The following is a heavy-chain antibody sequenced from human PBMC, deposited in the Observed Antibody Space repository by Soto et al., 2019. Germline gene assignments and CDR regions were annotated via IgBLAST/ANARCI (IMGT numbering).Heavy chain of an antibody. CDR3: ARARAIAAAGISWFDP. D-gene: IGHD6-13*01. V-gene: IGHV3-74*01. CDR2: INSDGSST. CDR1: GFTFSSYW. Sequence: EVQLVESGGGLVQPGGSLRLSCAASGFTFSSYWMHWVRQAPGKGLVFVSRINSDGSSTSYADSVKGRFTISRDNAKNTLYLQMNSLRAEDTAVYYCARARAIAAAGISWFDPWGQGTLVSVSS. J-gene: IGHJ5*02.